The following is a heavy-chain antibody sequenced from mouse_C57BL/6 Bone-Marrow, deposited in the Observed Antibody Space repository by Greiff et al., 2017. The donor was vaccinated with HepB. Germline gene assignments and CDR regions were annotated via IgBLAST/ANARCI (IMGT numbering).Heavy chain of an antibody. CDR3: ARSIRFITTVVAPYYFDY. Sequence: DVMLVESGPGLAKPSQTLSLTCSVTGYSITSDYWNWIRKFPGNKLEYMGYISYSGSTYYNPSLKSRISITRDTSKNQYYLQLNSVTTEDTATYYCARSIRFITTVVAPYYFDYWGQGTTLTVSS. CDR2: ISYSGST. CDR1: GYSITSDY. J-gene: IGHJ2*01. V-gene: IGHV3-8*01. D-gene: IGHD1-1*01.